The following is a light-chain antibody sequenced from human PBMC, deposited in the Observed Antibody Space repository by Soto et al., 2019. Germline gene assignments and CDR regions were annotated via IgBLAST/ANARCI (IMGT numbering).Light chain of an antibody. J-gene: IGLJ2*01. Sequence: QSVLTQPASVSGSPGQSVTISCTGTDTDIGRHNYVSWYQQYPDKAPILIIFEVTNRPSGVSDRYSGSKSSNTASLTISDLQPEDEAEYHCASYRTSFNLVFGGGTKLTVL. CDR3: ASYRTSFNLV. CDR2: EVT. CDR1: DTDIGRHNY. V-gene: IGLV2-14*01.